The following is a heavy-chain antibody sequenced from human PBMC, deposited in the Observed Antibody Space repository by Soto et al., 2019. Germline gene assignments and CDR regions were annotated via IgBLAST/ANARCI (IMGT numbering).Heavy chain of an antibody. J-gene: IGHJ6*02. CDR1: GFTFSSYA. Sequence: PGGSLRLSCAASGFTFSSYAMSWVRQAPGKGLEWVSAISGSGGSTYYADSVKGRFTISRDNSKNTLYLQMNSLRAEDTAVYYCAKGIAAAEKIYYYYGMDVWGQGTTVTVSS. V-gene: IGHV3-23*01. CDR2: ISGSGGST. CDR3: AKGIAAAEKIYYYYGMDV. D-gene: IGHD6-13*01.